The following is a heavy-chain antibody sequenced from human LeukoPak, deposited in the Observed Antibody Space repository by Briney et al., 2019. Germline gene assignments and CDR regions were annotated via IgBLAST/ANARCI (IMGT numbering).Heavy chain of an antibody. Sequence: PGGSLRLSCAASGFTFSSYWMSWVRQAPGKGLEWVANIKQDGSEKYYVDSVKGRFTISRDNAKNSLYLQMNSLRAEDTAVYYCARVRYEYGSVPVGAFDIWGQGTMVTVSS. CDR2: IKQDGSEK. D-gene: IGHD3-10*01. CDR1: GFTFSSYW. CDR3: ARVRYEYGSVPVGAFDI. J-gene: IGHJ3*02. V-gene: IGHV3-7*01.